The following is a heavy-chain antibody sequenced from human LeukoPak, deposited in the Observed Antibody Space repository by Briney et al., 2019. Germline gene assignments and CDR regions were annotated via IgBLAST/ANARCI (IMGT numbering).Heavy chain of an antibody. CDR1: GFTFSSSW. D-gene: IGHD3-10*01. V-gene: IGHV3-7*01. J-gene: IGHJ3*02. Sequence: GGSLRLSCVASGFTFSSSWMTWVRQAPGKGLEWVASIREDGSQKTAVDSVRGRFTISRDNAKNSVYLQMDSLRAEDTAVYYCASTTPVLSPHDAFDIWGQGTMVTVSS. CDR3: ASTTPVLSPHDAFDI. CDR2: IREDGSQK.